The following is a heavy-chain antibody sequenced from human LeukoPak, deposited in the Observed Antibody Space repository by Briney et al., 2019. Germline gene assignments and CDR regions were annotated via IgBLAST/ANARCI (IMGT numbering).Heavy chain of an antibody. CDR1: GGSISSSSYY. J-gene: IGHJ4*02. Sequence: SETLSLTCTVSGGSISSSSYYWGWIRQPPGKGLEWIGSIYYSGSTYYNPTLKSRVTISVDTSKNQFSLKLSSVTAADTAVYYCARHGDSCGWTDFDYWGQGTLVTVSS. CDR3: ARHGDSCGWTDFDY. D-gene: IGHD6-19*01. CDR2: IYYSGST. V-gene: IGHV4-39*01.